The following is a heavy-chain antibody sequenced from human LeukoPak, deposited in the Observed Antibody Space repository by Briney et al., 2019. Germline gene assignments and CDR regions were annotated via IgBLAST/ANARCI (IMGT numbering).Heavy chain of an antibody. CDR3: AKDSRGDGYNSDY. V-gene: IGHV3-23*01. J-gene: IGHJ4*02. Sequence: GGTLRLSCSASGFTFTSSGMSWVRQAPGKGLEWVSAISGSGGSTYYADSVKGRFTISRDNSKNTLYLQMNSLRAEDTAVYYCAKDSRGDGYNSDYWGQGTLVTVSS. CDR1: GFTFTSSG. D-gene: IGHD5-24*01. CDR2: ISGSGGST.